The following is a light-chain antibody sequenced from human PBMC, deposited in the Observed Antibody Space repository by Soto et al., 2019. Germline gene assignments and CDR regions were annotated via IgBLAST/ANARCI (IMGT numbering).Light chain of an antibody. V-gene: IGLV2-14*01. CDR3: SSYTDSTDYV. CDR2: QVT. CDR1: SSDIAIYNF. J-gene: IGLJ1*01. Sequence: QSALAQPASVSGSPGQSITISCTVTSSDIAIYNFVSWYQQHPGKAPRLMIFQVTNRPSGVSTRFSGSKSGNTASLTISGLQAEDEADYYCSSYTDSTDYVFGTGTKVTLL.